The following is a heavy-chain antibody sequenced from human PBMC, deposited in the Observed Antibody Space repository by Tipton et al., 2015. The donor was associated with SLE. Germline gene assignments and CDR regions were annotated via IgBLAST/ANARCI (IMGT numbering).Heavy chain of an antibody. CDR1: GGSFSGYY. Sequence: TLSLTCAVYGGSFSGYYWSWIRQPPGKGLEWIGEINHSGSTNYNPSLKSRVTISVDTSKNQFSLKLISVTAADTAVYYCAGAAPGVQGVNDAFDIWGQGTMVTVSS. CDR3: AGAAPGVQGVNDAFDI. V-gene: IGHV4-34*01. J-gene: IGHJ3*02. CDR2: INHSGST. D-gene: IGHD3-10*01.